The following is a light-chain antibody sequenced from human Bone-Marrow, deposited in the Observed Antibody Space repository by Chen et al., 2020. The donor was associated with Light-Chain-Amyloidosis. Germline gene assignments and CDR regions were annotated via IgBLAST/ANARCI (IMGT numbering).Light chain of an antibody. V-gene: IGKV3-20*01. Sequence: EIVLTQSPGTLSLSPGERATLSCRASQCVSSSYLVWYQQKPGQAPRLLIYGASTRPTGIPDRFSGSGSGKHFRGSISRLEPEDFAVYYCQQYGTSPYTVGQGTKLEIK. J-gene: IGKJ2*01. CDR2: GAS. CDR3: QQYGTSPYT. CDR1: QCVSSSY.